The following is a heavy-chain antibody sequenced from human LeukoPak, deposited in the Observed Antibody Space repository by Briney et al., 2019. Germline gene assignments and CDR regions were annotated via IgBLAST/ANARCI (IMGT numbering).Heavy chain of an antibody. J-gene: IGHJ5*02. CDR1: GGSITSHY. CDR2: IYYSGST. CDR3: ARSPSGTGTEWFDP. D-gene: IGHD1-1*01. Sequence: SETLSLTCTVSGGSITSHYWSWIRQPPGKGLEWIGYIYYSGSTNYNPSLKSRVTISVDTSKNQFSLKLSSVTAADTAVDYCARSPSGTGTEWFDPWGQGTLVTVSS. V-gene: IGHV4-59*11.